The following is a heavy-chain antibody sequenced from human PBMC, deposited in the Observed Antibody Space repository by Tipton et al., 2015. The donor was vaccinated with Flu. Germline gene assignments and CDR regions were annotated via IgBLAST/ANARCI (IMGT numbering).Heavy chain of an antibody. CDR2: IKQDGSEK. V-gene: IGHV3-7*01. CDR3: ARDRGGYCSGGSCYSLGYYYYGMDV. Sequence: SLRLSCAASGFTFSSYWMSWVRQAPGKGLEWVANIKQDGSEKYYVDSVKGRFTISRDNAKNSLYLQMNSLRAEDTAVYYCARDRGGYCSGGSCYSLGYYYYGMDVWGQGTTVTVSS. J-gene: IGHJ6*02. CDR1: GFTFSSYW. D-gene: IGHD2-15*01.